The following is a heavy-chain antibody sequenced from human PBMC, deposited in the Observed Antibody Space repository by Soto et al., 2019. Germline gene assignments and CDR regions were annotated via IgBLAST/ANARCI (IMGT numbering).Heavy chain of an antibody. J-gene: IGHJ6*02. V-gene: IGHV1-69*10. CDR1: GGTFSSYA. D-gene: IGHD3-22*01. CDR2: IIPILGIA. CDR3: ARGPYYYDSSGSYYYYGMDV. Sequence: ASVKVSCKASGGTFSSYAISWVRQAPGQGLEWMGGIIPILGIANYAQKFQGRVTITADKSTSTAYMELSSLRSEDTAVYYCARGPYYYDSSGSYYYYGMDVWGQGTTVTVSS.